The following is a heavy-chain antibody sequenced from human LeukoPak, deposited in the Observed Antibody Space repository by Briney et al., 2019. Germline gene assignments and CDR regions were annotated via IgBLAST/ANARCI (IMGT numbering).Heavy chain of an antibody. CDR3: ARVDVDTRVLDY. J-gene: IGHJ4*02. V-gene: IGHV4-34*01. Sequence: SETLSLTCAVYGGSFSGYYWSWIRQPPGKGLEWIEEINHSGSTNYNPSLKSRVTISVDTSKNQFSLKLSSVTAADTAVYYCARVDVDTRVLDYWGQGTLVAVSS. CDR2: INHSGST. CDR1: GGSFSGYY. D-gene: IGHD5-18*01.